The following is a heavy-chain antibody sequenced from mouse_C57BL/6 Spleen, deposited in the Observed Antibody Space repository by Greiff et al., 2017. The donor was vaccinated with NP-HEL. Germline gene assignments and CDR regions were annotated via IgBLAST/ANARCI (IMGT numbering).Heavy chain of an antibody. CDR2: IDPETGGT. CDR1: GYTFTDYE. Sequence: VQLQQSGAELVRPGASVTLSCKASGYTFTDYEMHWVKQTPVHGLEWIGAIDPETGGTAYNQKFKGKAILTADKSSSTAYMELRSLTSEDSAVYYCTIYGSSPYYYAMDYWGQGTSVTVSS. CDR3: TIYGSSPYYYAMDY. D-gene: IGHD1-1*01. V-gene: IGHV1-15*01. J-gene: IGHJ4*01.